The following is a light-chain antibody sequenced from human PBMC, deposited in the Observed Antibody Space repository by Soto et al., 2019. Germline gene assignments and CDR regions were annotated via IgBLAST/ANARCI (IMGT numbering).Light chain of an antibody. V-gene: IGKV3-20*01. CDR2: SAF. CDR1: QSVSSNY. Sequence: EIVLTQSPGTLSLSPGERGTLSCRASQSVSSNYLAWYQQKPGQAPRLLIYSAFSRATGIPDRFSGSGTGTVFTLTLPRLDPEDFAVYYRQYYRRSPWTFGQGTKVEIK. J-gene: IGKJ1*01. CDR3: QYYRRSPWT.